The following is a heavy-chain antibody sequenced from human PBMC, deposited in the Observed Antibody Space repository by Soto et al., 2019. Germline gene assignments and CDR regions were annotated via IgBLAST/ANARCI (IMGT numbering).Heavy chain of an antibody. Sequence: QVQLVESGGGVGQPGRALRLSCAASGFTLINYGMHWVRQAPGKGLEWVAFISYDGTNKYYADSVKGRFTISRDSSKSALYLQMNSLRAEDTAVYYCAKSGLRFLDYFDYWGQGTLVTVSS. D-gene: IGHD3-3*01. J-gene: IGHJ4*02. CDR3: AKSGLRFLDYFDY. CDR1: GFTLINYG. V-gene: IGHV3-30*18. CDR2: ISYDGTNK.